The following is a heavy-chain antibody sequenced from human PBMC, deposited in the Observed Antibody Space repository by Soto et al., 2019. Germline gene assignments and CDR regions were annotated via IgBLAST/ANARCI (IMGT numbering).Heavy chain of an antibody. CDR3: AKGNSIPPYLDG. CDR2: ISSSRSYR. CDR1: GFSLNVHS. V-gene: IGHV3-21*01. D-gene: IGHD6-13*01. J-gene: IGHJ4*02. Sequence: PGGSLRLSCAASGFSLNVHSMNWVRQAPGKGLEWVATISSSRSYRYYAASVKGRFTISRDNANDSVYLQMDSLRAEDTAVYYCAKGNSIPPYLDGWGQGTLVTVSS.